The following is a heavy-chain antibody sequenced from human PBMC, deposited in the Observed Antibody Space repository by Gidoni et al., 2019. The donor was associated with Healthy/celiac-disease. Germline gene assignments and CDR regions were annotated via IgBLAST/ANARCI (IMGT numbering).Heavy chain of an antibody. J-gene: IGHJ3*02. D-gene: IGHD6-19*01. CDR3: ARDRGQWLAPDAFDI. V-gene: IGHV3-21*01. Sequence: EVQLVESGGGMVKPGGSLRLSCAASGFTFSSYSMNWVRQAPGKGLEWVASISSSSSDIDYADSVKGRFTISRDNAKNSLYLQMNSLRAEDTAVYYCARDRGQWLAPDAFDIWGQGTMVTVSS. CDR2: ISSSSSDI. CDR1: GFTFSSYS.